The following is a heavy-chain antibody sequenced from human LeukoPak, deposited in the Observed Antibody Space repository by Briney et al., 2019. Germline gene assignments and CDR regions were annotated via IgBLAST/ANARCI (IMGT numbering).Heavy chain of an antibody. CDR3: ARSAYYYDSNRGSYFDY. CDR2: IYYSGST. J-gene: IGHJ4*02. D-gene: IGHD3-22*01. CDR1: GGSISSYY. Sequence: SETLSLTCTVSGGSISSYYWSWIRQPPGKGLEWIGYIYYSGSTNYNPPLKSRVTISVDTSKNQFSLKLSSVTAADTAVYYCARSAYYYDSNRGSYFDYWGQGTLVTVSS. V-gene: IGHV4-59*08.